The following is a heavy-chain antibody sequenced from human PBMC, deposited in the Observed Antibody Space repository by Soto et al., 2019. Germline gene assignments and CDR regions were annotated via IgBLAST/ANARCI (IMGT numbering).Heavy chain of an antibody. D-gene: IGHD2-21*02. J-gene: IGHJ3*02. CDR3: ARGLGDVWYDAFDI. Sequence: PSETLSLTCAVYGGSFSGYYWSWIRQPPGKGLEWIGEINHSGSTNYNPSLKSRVTISVDTSKNQFSLELSSVTAADTAVYYCARGLGDVWYDAFDIWGQGTMVTVSS. CDR1: GGSFSGYY. V-gene: IGHV4-34*01. CDR2: INHSGST.